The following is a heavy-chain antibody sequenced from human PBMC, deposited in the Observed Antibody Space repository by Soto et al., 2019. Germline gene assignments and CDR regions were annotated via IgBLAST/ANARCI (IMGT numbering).Heavy chain of an antibody. CDR3: ARDYSSSEFDY. Sequence: PSETLSLTCTVSGGSISSGGYYWSWIRQHPGKGLEWIGYIYYSGSTYYNPSLKSRVTISVDTSKNQFSLKLSSVTAADTAVYYCARDYSSSEFDYWGQGTLVTVSS. V-gene: IGHV4-31*03. D-gene: IGHD6-6*01. CDR1: GGSISSGGYY. CDR2: IYYSGST. J-gene: IGHJ4*02.